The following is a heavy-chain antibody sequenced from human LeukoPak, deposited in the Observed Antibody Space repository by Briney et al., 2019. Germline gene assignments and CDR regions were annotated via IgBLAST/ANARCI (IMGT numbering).Heavy chain of an antibody. CDR1: GGYVNRGTFF. J-gene: IGHJ4*02. CDR3: ARSPSGYRFDS. Sequence: SETLSLTCAVSGGYVNRGTFFWTWIRKPPGKGLEWIGYISNSGSTNYHPSLKSRVTISSDTSKTQFTLKLTSVTAADTAVYYCARSPSGYRFDSWGQGTLVTVSS. D-gene: IGHD3-22*01. CDR2: ISNSGST. V-gene: IGHV4-61*01.